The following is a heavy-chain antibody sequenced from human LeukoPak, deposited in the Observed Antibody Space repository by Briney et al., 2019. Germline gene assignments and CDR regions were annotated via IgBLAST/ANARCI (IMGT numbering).Heavy chain of an antibody. CDR3: ARQIRYFDKSLNWFDP. CDR1: GGSISSSSYY. V-gene: IGHV4-39*01. CDR2: IYYSGST. Sequence: SETLSLTCTVSGGSISSSSYYWGWIRQPPGKGLEWIGSIYYSGSTYYNPSLKSRVTISVDTSKNQFSLKLSSVTAADTAVYYCARQIRYFDKSLNWFDPWGQGTLVTVSS. J-gene: IGHJ5*02. D-gene: IGHD3-9*01.